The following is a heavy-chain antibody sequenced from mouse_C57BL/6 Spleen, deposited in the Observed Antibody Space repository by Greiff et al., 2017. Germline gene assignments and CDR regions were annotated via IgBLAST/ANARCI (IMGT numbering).Heavy chain of an antibody. CDR1: GYTFTSYW. Sequence: QVQLQQPGAELVMPGASVKLSCKASGYTFTSYWMHWVQQRPGQGLEWIGEIDPSDSYTNYNQKFKGKSTLTVDKSSSTAYMQLSSLTSEDSAVYCCARTYYGSSSYFDVWGTGTTVTVSS. D-gene: IGHD1-1*01. J-gene: IGHJ1*03. CDR3: ARTYYGSSSYFDV. CDR2: IDPSDSYT. V-gene: IGHV1-69*01.